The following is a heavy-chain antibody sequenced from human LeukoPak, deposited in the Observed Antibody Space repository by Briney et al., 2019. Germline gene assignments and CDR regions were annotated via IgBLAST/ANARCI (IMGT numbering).Heavy chain of an antibody. J-gene: IGHJ4*02. CDR2: IYYSGST. CDR1: GYSISSSNW. Sequence: SETLSLTCAVSGYSISSSNWWGWIRQPPGKGLEWIGYIYYSGSTNYNPSLKSRVTMSVDTSKNQFSLKLSSVTAADTAVYYCARGETYYDILTGYPFDYWGQGTLVTVSS. V-gene: IGHV4-28*01. CDR3: ARGETYYDILTGYPFDY. D-gene: IGHD3-9*01.